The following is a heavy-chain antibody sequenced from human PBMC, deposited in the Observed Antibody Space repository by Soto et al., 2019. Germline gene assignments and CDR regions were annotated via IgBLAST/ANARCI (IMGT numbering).Heavy chain of an antibody. D-gene: IGHD3-10*01. CDR3: AGCFLINYYYGIDV. J-gene: IGHJ6*02. CDR2: IIPIFGTA. Sequence: SVKVSCKASGGTFSSYAISWVRQAPGQGLEWMGGIIPIFGTANYAQKFQGRVTITADESTSTAYMELSSLRSEDTAVYYCAGCFLINYYYGIDVWGQGTTVTVSS. CDR1: GGTFSSYA. V-gene: IGHV1-69*13.